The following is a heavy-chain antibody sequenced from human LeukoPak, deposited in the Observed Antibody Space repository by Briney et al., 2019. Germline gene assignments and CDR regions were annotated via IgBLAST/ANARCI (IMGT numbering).Heavy chain of an antibody. CDR3: ARDSTEGGFDY. D-gene: IGHD3-16*01. CDR2: ISRRGSTI. V-gene: IGHV3-11*01. CDR1: GFTFSDYY. Sequence: PGGSLRLSCAASGFTFSDYYMSWIRQAPGQGLEWVSYISRRGSTIYYADSVKGRFTISRDNAKTSLYLQMNSLRAEDTAVYYCARDSTEGGFDYWGQGTLVTVSS. J-gene: IGHJ4*02.